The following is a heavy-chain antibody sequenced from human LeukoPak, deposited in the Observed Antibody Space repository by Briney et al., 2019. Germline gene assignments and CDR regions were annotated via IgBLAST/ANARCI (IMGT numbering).Heavy chain of an antibody. CDR3: ARGPRYNWNSNYFPFDY. Sequence: AGGSLRLSCAASGFTFSDYYMSWFRQAPGKGLEWVSYISDSGSAISYADSVKGRFTISRDNAKNSLYLQMNSLRVDDTAVYYCARGPRYNWNSNYFPFDYWGQGTLVTVSS. V-gene: IGHV3-11*04. J-gene: IGHJ4*02. D-gene: IGHD1-7*01. CDR2: ISDSGSAI. CDR1: GFTFSDYY.